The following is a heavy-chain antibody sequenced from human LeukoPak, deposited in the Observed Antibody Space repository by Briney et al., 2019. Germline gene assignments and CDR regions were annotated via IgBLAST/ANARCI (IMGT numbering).Heavy chain of an antibody. D-gene: IGHD6-13*01. Sequence: AGGSLRLPCAASGFTASSSYMSWVRQAPGKGLEWVSVIYSDGSPYYADSVKGRFTISRDNSKSTLYLQMNSLRVEDTAVYYCARVGIASAGLYYFDYWGQGTLVTVSS. V-gene: IGHV3-66*02. J-gene: IGHJ4*02. CDR3: ARVGIASAGLYYFDY. CDR1: GFTASSSY. CDR2: IYSDGSP.